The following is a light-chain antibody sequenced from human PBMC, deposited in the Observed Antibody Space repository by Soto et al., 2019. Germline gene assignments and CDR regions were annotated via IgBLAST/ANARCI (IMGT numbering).Light chain of an antibody. J-gene: IGLJ1*01. Sequence: QSALTQPPSASGSPGQSVTISCTGTSSDVGGYNYVSWYQQHPGKVPKLVVYEVNKRPSGVPDRFSGSKSGNTASLTVSGLQAEDEADYYCTSYAGGNNVFGTGTKLTDL. CDR1: SSDVGGYNY. V-gene: IGLV2-8*01. CDR3: TSYAGGNNV. CDR2: EVN.